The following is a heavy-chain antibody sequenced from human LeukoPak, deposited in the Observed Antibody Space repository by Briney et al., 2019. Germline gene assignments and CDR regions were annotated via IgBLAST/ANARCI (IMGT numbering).Heavy chain of an antibody. CDR1: GFTFSSYE. Sequence: PGGSLRLSCAASGFTFSSYEMNWVRQAPGKGLVWVANIIQDGSAKNYVDSVQGRFTISRDNAKNSLYLQMDSLRAEDTAAYYCARVTSYYYNTSGDYYFDYWGQGTLVTVSS. CDR3: ARVTSYYYNTSGDYYFDY. J-gene: IGHJ4*02. D-gene: IGHD3-22*01. CDR2: IIQDGSAK. V-gene: IGHV3-7*04.